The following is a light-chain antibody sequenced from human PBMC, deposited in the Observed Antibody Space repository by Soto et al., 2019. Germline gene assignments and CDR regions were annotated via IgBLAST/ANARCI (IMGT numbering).Light chain of an antibody. CDR2: GAS. J-gene: IGKJ5*01. CDR1: QSVSSSY. V-gene: IGKV3-20*01. CDR3: QLYGSSPPIT. Sequence: EIVLTQSPGTLYLSPGERATLSCRASQSVSSSYLAWYQQKPGQAPRLLIYGASSRATGIPDRFSGSGSGTDFTLTISRLEPEDFAVYYCQLYGSSPPITFGQGTRLEI.